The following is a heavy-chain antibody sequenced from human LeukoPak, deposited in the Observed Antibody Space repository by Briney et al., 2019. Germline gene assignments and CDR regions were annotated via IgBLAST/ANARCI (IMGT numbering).Heavy chain of an antibody. J-gene: IGHJ6*02. CDR3: ARAHPGVVIAYYYGMDV. D-gene: IGHD3-3*01. V-gene: IGHV4-34*01. CDR1: GFTFSSYA. CDR2: INHSGST. Sequence: GSLRLSCAASGFTFSSYAMHWVRQPPGKGLEWIGEINHSGSTNYNPSLKSRVTISVDTSKNQFSLKLSSVTAADTAVYYCARAHPGVVIAYYYGMDVWGQGTTVTVSS.